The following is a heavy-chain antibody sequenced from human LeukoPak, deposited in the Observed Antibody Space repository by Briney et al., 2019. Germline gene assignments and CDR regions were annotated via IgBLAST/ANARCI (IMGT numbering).Heavy chain of an antibody. V-gene: IGHV1-8*02. D-gene: IGHD2-2*01. J-gene: IGHJ5*02. Sequence: GASVKVSCKASGYTFTGYYMHWVRQATGQGLEWMGWMNPNSGNTGYAQKFQGRVTMTRNTSISTAYMELSSLRSEDTAVYYCARAYKPKYQLLSFDPWGQGTLVTVSS. CDR1: GYTFTGYY. CDR2: MNPNSGNT. CDR3: ARAYKPKYQLLSFDP.